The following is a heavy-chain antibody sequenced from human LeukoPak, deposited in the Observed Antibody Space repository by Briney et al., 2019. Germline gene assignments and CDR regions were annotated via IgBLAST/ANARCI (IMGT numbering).Heavy chain of an antibody. V-gene: IGHV3-7*01. J-gene: IGHJ6*03. CDR3: ARDGQADFWSGYPSIPYYYYMDV. D-gene: IGHD3-3*01. CDR2: INEDGSEK. Sequence: GGSLRLSCAASGFTFSRYWMSWLRQAPGKGLEWVANINEDGSEKYYVDSVKGRFSISRDNAKNSLYLQMNSLRAEDTAVYYCARDGQADFWSGYPSIPYYYYMDVWGKGTTVTVSS. CDR1: GFTFSRYW.